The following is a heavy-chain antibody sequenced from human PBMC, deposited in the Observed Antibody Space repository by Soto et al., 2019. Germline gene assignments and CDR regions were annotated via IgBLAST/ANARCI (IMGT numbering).Heavy chain of an antibody. CDR1: GGSITSDNYC. CDR3: ARDGDYFGSGSPPLLSK. CDR2: IYYSGST. Sequence: QVQLQESGPGLVMPSQTLSLTCTVSGGSITSDNYCWTWIRQHPVKGLEWMGHIYYSGSTSYNPSLKSRVTISIVTSKNQFSLKLTSATAADTAVYYCARDGDYFGSGSPPLLSKWGQGTLVTVSS. J-gene: IGHJ4*02. V-gene: IGHV4-31*03. D-gene: IGHD3-10*01.